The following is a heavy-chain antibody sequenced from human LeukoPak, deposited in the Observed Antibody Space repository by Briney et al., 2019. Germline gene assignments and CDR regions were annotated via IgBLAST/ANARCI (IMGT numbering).Heavy chain of an antibody. CDR3: ARSNYYDSSGYYPAFDY. CDR1: GGSISSGGYY. D-gene: IGHD3-22*01. Sequence: SQTLSLTCTVSGGSISSGGYYWSWIRQHPGKGLEWIGYIYHSGSTYYNPSLKSRVTISVDRSKNQFSLKLSSVTAADTAVYYCARSNYYDSSGYYPAFDYWGQGTLVTVSS. J-gene: IGHJ4*02. V-gene: IGHV4-30-2*01. CDR2: IYHSGST.